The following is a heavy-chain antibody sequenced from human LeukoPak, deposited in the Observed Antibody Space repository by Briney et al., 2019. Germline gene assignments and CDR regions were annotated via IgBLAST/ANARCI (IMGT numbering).Heavy chain of an antibody. Sequence: ASVKVSCNASGSSITAYFVHWVRQAPGQGLEWMGRIYPNSGSTNYAQKFQGRVTMTRDTSINAAYMELSNLGSDDTAVYYCARDVLSNPFDYWGQGTLVTVSS. V-gene: IGHV1-2*06. CDR3: ARDVLSNPFDY. CDR2: IYPNSGST. D-gene: IGHD3-16*01. CDR1: GSSITAYF. J-gene: IGHJ4*02.